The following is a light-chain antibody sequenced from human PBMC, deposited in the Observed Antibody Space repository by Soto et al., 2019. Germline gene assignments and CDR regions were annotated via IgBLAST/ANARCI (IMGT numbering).Light chain of an antibody. CDR2: DAS. V-gene: IGKV3-20*01. J-gene: IGKJ5*01. Sequence: EIVLTHSPCTLSFSPFQRSTLSCRASQSVSSSFLAWYQQKVGQAPRLLIYDASSRATGIPDRFSGSGSGTDFTLTISRLEPEDFAVYYCQQYGSSPRTFGQGTRLEI. CDR3: QQYGSSPRT. CDR1: QSVSSSF.